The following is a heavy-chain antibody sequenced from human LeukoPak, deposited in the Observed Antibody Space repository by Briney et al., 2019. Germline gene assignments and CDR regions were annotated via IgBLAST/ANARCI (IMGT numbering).Heavy chain of an antibody. D-gene: IGHD5-18*01. V-gene: IGHV4-34*01. Sequence: SETLSLTCAVYGGSFSGYYWSWIRQPPGKGLEWIGEINHSGSTNYNPSLKSRVTITVDTSKNQFSLKLSSVTAADTAVYYCASSRGYSYGLDYWGQGTLVTVSS. CDR1: GGSFSGYY. CDR2: INHSGST. CDR3: ASSRGYSYGLDY. J-gene: IGHJ4*02.